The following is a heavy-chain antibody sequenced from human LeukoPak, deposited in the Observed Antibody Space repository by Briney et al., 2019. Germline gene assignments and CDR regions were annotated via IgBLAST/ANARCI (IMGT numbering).Heavy chain of an antibody. J-gene: IGHJ3*02. CDR2: INSDWSST. Sequence: GGSLRLSYAASGFTLSSYWMHWVRQVPGKGLVWVSRINSDWSSTSYADSVRGRFNISRDNAKNTLNVKMNSLRAEDTAVYYCSTGSGHAFDIWGRGTMVTVSS. CDR1: GFTLSSYW. V-gene: IGHV3-74*01. CDR3: STGSGHAFDI. D-gene: IGHD3-10*01.